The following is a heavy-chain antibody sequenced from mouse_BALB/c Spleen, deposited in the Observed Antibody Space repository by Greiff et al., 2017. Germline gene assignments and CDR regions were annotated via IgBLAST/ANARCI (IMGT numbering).Heavy chain of an antibody. J-gene: IGHJ2*01. CDR1: GFTFSSFG. CDR3: ARDYYGSSHYFDY. D-gene: IGHD1-1*01. V-gene: IGHV5-17*02. CDR2: ISSGSSTI. Sequence: EVKLMESGGGLVQPGGSRKLSCAASGFTFSSFGMHWVRQAPEKGLEWVAYISSGSSTIYYADTVKGRFTISRDNPKNTLFLQMTSLRSEDTAMYYCARDYYGSSHYFDYWGQGTTLTVSS.